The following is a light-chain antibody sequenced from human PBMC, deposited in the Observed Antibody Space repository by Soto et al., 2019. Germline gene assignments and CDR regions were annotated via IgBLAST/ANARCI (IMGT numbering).Light chain of an antibody. Sequence: EIVMTQSPATLSVSPGERATLSCRASQSVSSNLAWYQQKPGQAPRLLIYSTSSRATGIPARFSGSGSGTEFTRTISSLQSEDFAVYYCQQYNNWPPLTFGGGTKVEIE. CDR3: QQYNNWPPLT. V-gene: IGKV3-15*01. J-gene: IGKJ4*01. CDR2: STS. CDR1: QSVSSN.